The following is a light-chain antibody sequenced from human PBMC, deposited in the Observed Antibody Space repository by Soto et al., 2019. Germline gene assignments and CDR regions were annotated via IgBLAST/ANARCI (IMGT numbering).Light chain of an antibody. J-gene: IGKJ1*01. CDR1: QSVLYSSNNKNH. CDR2: WAS. CDR3: QQYYSIPRT. V-gene: IGKV4-1*01. Sequence: DIVMTQSPDSLAVSLGERATINCKSSQSVLYSSNNKNHLAWYQQTPGQPPKLLIYWASTRESGVPDRFSGSGSGTDFTLTISSLQAEDVAVYYCQQYYSIPRTFGQGTKVDIK.